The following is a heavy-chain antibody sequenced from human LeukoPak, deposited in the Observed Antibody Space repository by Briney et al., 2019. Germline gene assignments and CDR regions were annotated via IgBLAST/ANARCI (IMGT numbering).Heavy chain of an antibody. J-gene: IGHJ4*02. V-gene: IGHV3-30-3*02. CDR2: ISYDGSNK. D-gene: IGHD4-17*01. CDR3: AKLGGDFDY. Sequence: PGGSLRLSCAASGFTFSSYAMHWVRQAPGKGLEWVAVISYDGSNKYYADSVKGRFTISRDNSKNTLYLQMNSLRAEDTAVYYCAKLGGDFDYWGQGTLVTVSS. CDR1: GFTFSSYA.